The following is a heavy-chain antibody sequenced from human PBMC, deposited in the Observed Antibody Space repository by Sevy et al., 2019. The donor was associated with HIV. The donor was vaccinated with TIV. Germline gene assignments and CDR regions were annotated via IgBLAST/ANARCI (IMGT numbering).Heavy chain of an antibody. CDR3: ARRNVGRGITIFGVVTEPYYYGMDV. J-gene: IGHJ6*02. Sequence: GGSLRLSCAASGFTFSSYWMSWVRQAPGKGLEWVANIKQDGSEKYYVDSVKGRFIISRDNAKNSLYLQMNSLRAEDTAVYYCARRNVGRGITIFGVVTEPYYYGMDVWGQGTTVTVSS. CDR1: GFTFSSYW. V-gene: IGHV3-7*01. CDR2: IKQDGSEK. D-gene: IGHD3-3*01.